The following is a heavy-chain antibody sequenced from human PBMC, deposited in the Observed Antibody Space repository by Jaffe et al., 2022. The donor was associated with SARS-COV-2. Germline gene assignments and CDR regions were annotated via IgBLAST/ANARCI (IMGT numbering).Heavy chain of an antibody. J-gene: IGHJ4*02. Sequence: QITLKESGPTLVKPTQTLTLTCTFSGFSLSTSGVGVGWIRQPPGKALEWLALIYWDDDKRYSPSLKSRLTITKDTSKNQVVLTMTNMDPVDTATYYCAHGHDYDILTGYSRTLGLFDYWGQGTLVTVSS. CDR2: IYWDDDK. V-gene: IGHV2-5*02. CDR1: GFSLSTSGVG. D-gene: IGHD3-9*01. CDR3: AHGHDYDILTGYSRTLGLFDY.